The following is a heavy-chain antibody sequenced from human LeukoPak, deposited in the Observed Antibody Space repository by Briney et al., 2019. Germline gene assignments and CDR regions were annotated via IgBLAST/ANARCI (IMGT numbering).Heavy chain of an antibody. Sequence: PGGSLRLSCAASGFTFSSYAMSWVRQAPGKGLEWVSAISGSGGSTYYADSVKGRFTISRDNSKNTLYLQMNSLRAEDTAVYYCAKDLLLRYFDWPAVGVGMDVWGQGTTVTVSS. J-gene: IGHJ6*02. CDR3: AKDLLLRYFDWPAVGVGMDV. CDR2: ISGSGGST. D-gene: IGHD3-9*01. CDR1: GFTFSSYA. V-gene: IGHV3-23*01.